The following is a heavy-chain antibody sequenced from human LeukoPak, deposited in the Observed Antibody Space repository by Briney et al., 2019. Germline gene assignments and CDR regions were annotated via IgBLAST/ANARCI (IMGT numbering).Heavy chain of an antibody. CDR3: ARGAKWGGNWFDP. CDR1: GGSFSGYY. D-gene: IGHD2-8*01. J-gene: IGHJ5*02. Sequence: SSETLSLPCAVYGGSFSGYYWSWIRQPPGKGLEWIGEINHSGSTNYNPSLKSRVTISVDTSKNQFSLKLSSVTAADTAVYYCARGAKWGGNWFDPWGQGTLVTVSS. CDR2: INHSGST. V-gene: IGHV4-34*01.